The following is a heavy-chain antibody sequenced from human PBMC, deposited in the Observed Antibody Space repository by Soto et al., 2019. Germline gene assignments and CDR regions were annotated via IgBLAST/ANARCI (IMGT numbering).Heavy chain of an antibody. V-gene: IGHV3-11*01. Sequence: PGGSLRLSCAASGFTFSDYYMSWIRQAPGKGLEWVSYISSSGSTIYYADSVKGRFTISRDNAKNSLYLQMNSLRAEDTAVYYCARVFPEVVVITSAAFDIWGQGTIVTVSS. CDR1: GFTFSDYY. CDR3: ARVFPEVVVITSAAFDI. CDR2: ISSSGSTI. J-gene: IGHJ3*02. D-gene: IGHD3-22*01.